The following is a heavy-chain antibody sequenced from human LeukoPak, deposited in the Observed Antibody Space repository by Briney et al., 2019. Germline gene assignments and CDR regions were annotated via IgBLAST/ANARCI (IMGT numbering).Heavy chain of an antibody. D-gene: IGHD2-2*01. V-gene: IGHV1-2*02. CDR3: ARDRGYCSSTSCPPRKNWFDP. CDR1: GYTFTGYY. Sequence: ASVKVSCTASGYTFTGYYMHWVRQAPGQGLEWMGWINPNSGGTNYAQKFQGRATMTRDTSISTAYMELSRLRSDDTAVYYCARDRGYCSSTSCPPRKNWFDPWGQGTLVTVSS. J-gene: IGHJ5*02. CDR2: INPNSGGT.